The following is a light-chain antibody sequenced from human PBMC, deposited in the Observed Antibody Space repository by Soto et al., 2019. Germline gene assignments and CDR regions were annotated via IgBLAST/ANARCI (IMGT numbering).Light chain of an antibody. CDR3: SSYTSSRAYV. J-gene: IGLJ1*01. CDR1: SSDVGGYNY. CDR2: EVG. V-gene: IGLV2-14*01. Sequence: QSVLTQPASVSGSPGQSITISCTGTSSDVGGYNYVSWYQQQSGKAPKLMIHEVGNRPSGVSNRFSGSKSGNTASLTISGLQAEDEADYYCSSYTSSRAYVFGIGTKVTV.